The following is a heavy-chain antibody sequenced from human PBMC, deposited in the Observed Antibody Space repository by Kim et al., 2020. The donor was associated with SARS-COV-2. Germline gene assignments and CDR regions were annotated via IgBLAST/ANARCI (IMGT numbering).Heavy chain of an antibody. CDR3: ARDSTGGCSWFDT. V-gene: IGHV3-30-3*01. D-gene: IGHD2-15*01. CDR1: GFTFSSYA. J-gene: IGHJ5*02. CDR2: ISYDGSNK. Sequence: GGSLRLSCAASGFTFSSYAMHWVRQAPGKGLEWVAVISYDGSNKYYADSVKGRFTISRDNSKNTLYLQMNSLRAEDTAVYYCARDSTGGCSWFDTWGQGTLVTVSP.